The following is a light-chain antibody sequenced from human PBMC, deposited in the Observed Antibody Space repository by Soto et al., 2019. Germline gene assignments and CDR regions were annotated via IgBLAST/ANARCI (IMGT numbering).Light chain of an antibody. CDR2: GTS. CDR3: HQYGTAPYT. V-gene: IGKV3-20*01. Sequence: EIVLTQSPATLSVSPGEGATLSCRASQSVDNSYLAWYQQKPGQAPRLLIHGTSNRASGIPDRFSGSGSGTDFTLTISRLEPEDFAVYYCHQYGTAPYTFGQGTTLELK. CDR1: QSVDNSY. J-gene: IGKJ2*01.